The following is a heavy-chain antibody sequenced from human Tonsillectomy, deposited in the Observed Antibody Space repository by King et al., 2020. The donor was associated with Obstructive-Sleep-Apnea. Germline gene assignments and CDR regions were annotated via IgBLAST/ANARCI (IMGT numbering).Heavy chain of an antibody. J-gene: IGHJ4*02. V-gene: IGHV3-30-3*01. CDR3: ARGQDYYDSSGYYPLLDY. D-gene: IGHD3-22*01. CDR1: EFTFSSYA. Sequence: VQLVASGGGVVQPGRSLRLSCAASEFTFSSYAMHWVRQAPGKGLEWVTIISYDGSDKYYADSVKGRFTISRDNSKNTLYLQMNSLRAEDTAVYYCARGQDYYDSSGYYPLLDYWGQGTLVTVSS. CDR2: ISYDGSDK.